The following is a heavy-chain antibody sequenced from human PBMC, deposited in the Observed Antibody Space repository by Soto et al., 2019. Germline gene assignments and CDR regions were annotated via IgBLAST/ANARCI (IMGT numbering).Heavy chain of an antibody. D-gene: IGHD2-2*01. CDR1: GRTSSSNA. CDR2: INPHCGTA. J-gene: IGHJ5*02. CDR3: ARESYIVVVPAARGRGPFAP. V-gene: IGHV1-69*13. Sequence: SVKFSSKALGRTSSSNAISWVRQAPGKGLEWMGGINPHCGTANSAQKSQGRVKITADESTSTAYMELSSLRSGDTAVYYCARESYIVVVPAARGRGPFAPWG.